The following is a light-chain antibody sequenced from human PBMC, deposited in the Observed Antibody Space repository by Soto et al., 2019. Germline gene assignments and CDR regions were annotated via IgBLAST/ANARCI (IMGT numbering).Light chain of an antibody. CDR1: QDINSW. J-gene: IGKJ1*01. CDR2: AAS. Sequence: DIHMTQYPSSVSASVGDRVTITCRASQDINSWLTWYQQKPGKAPKLLIYAASSLQSGVPSRFSGSGSGTDFTLTISSLQPEDFATYYCQQSYSTPRTFGQGTKVDIK. CDR3: QQSYSTPRT. V-gene: IGKV1-12*01.